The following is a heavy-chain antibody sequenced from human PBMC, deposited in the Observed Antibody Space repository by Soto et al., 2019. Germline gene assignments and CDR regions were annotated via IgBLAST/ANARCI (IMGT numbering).Heavy chain of an antibody. V-gene: IGHV4-39*01. CDR2: IYYSGST. J-gene: IGHJ4*02. Sequence: QLQLRGSGPGLLKPSETLSLTCTVSGVSISSSNYYWDWIRQPPGKGLEWIGSIYYSGSTYYNPSLKSRVTISSDTSKNQFSLKLTSVTASDTAVYYCARGLVGGHEYWGQGTLVTVSS. CDR3: ARGLVGGHEY. D-gene: IGHD1-26*01. CDR1: GVSISSSNYY.